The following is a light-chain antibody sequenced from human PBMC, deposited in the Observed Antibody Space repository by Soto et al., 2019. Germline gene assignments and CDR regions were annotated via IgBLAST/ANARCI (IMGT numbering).Light chain of an antibody. CDR2: DAS. Sequence: ETVLTQSPGTLSLSPGERATLSCRASQSVSSSYLAWYQQKPGQAPRLLIYDASSRATGIPDRFSGSGSGTDFTVTISRLELEDFAVYYCQQYVRSPPSWTFGQGTKVEIK. V-gene: IGKV3-20*01. CDR3: QQYVRSPPSWT. J-gene: IGKJ1*01. CDR1: QSVSSSY.